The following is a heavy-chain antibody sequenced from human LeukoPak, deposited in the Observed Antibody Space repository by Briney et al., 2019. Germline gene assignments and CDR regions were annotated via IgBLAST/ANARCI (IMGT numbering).Heavy chain of an antibody. D-gene: IGHD4-23*01. V-gene: IGHV3-9*01. J-gene: IGHJ4*02. Sequence: LGGSLRLSCAASGFTFDDYAMHWVRQAPGKGLEWVSGISWNSGSIGYADSVKGRFTISRDNAKNSLYLQMNSLRAEDTALYYCAKDFRGYGGRGFDYWGQGTLVTVSS. CDR2: ISWNSGSI. CDR3: AKDFRGYGGRGFDY. CDR1: GFTFDDYA.